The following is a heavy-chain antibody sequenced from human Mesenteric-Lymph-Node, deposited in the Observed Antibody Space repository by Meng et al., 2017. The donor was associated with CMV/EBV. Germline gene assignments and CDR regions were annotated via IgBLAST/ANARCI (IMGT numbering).Heavy chain of an antibody. CDR1: WDSVSRNSAA. J-gene: IGHJ4*02. V-gene: IGHV6-1*01. CDR2: TYYRSQWSN. D-gene: IGHD4-17*01. Sequence: ISWDSVSRNSAAWSWIRQSPSRGLEWLGRTYYRSQWSNDYAVSVKSRITINPDTSKNQYSLHLNSVTPEDTAVYYCARDDSGNYFDFWGQGTLVTVSS. CDR3: ARDDSGNYFDF.